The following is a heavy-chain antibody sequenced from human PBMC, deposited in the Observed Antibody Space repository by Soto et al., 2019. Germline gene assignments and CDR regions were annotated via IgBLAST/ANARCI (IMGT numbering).Heavy chain of an antibody. CDR1: GFTFSSYE. V-gene: IGHV3-48*03. CDR2: ISSSGYNI. J-gene: IGHJ1*01. CDR3: ARVSQSFIEYFQH. Sequence: PGGSLRLSCAASGFTFSSYEMNWVRQAPGKGLEWVSYISSSGYNIYYTDSVKGRFTISRDNAKNLLYLQMNSLRAEDTAVYYCARVSQSFIEYFQHWGQGTLVTVSS.